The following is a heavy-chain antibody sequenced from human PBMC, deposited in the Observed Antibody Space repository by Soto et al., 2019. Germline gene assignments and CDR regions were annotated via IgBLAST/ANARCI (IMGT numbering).Heavy chain of an antibody. CDR3: AKDRSSSLDAMDV. Sequence: GSLRLSCAASGFAFSRYGMHWVRQAPDKGLEWVAVIWYDGTDNYYADSVKGRFTISRDNSRNTLYLQVDSLRVDDTAVYYCAKDRSSSLDAMDVWGQGTTVTVS. CDR1: GFAFSRYG. J-gene: IGHJ6*02. CDR2: IWYDGTDN. V-gene: IGHV3-33*06. D-gene: IGHD6-13*01.